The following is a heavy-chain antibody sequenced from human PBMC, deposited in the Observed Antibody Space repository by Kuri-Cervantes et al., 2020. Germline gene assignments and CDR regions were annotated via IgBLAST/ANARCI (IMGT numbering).Heavy chain of an antibody. CDR3: VRGGYAMDV. CDR1: GYSFTSYW. J-gene: IGHJ6*03. D-gene: IGHD2-2*01. V-gene: IGHV5-51*01. CDR2: IYPGDSDT. Sequence: GESLKISCKGSGYSFTSYWIGWVRQMPGKGLEWMGIIYPGDSDTRYSPSFQGQVTISVDTSIKTAYLEWDNLKASDTAIYYCVRGGYAMDVWGEGTMVTVSS.